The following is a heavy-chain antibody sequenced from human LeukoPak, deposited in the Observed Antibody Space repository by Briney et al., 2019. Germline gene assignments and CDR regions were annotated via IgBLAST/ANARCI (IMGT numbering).Heavy chain of an antibody. Sequence: GASVRVSCRASGYTFTSYYMHWVRQAPGQGLEWMGIINPSGGSTSYAQKFQGRVTMTRDTSTSTVYMELSSLRSEDTAVYYCARYLFGEFDYWGQGTLVTVSS. D-gene: IGHD3-10*01. J-gene: IGHJ4*02. CDR2: INPSGGST. CDR1: GYTFTSYY. CDR3: ARYLFGEFDY. V-gene: IGHV1-46*01.